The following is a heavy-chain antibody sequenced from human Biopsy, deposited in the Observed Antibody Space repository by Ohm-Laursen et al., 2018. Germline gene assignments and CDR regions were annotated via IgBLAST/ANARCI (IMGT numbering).Heavy chain of an antibody. V-gene: IGHV3-11*01. Sequence: SLRLSCTAPGFTFSDYYMSWVRQAPGQGLEWLSYISRSGSIIDYADSVKGRFTISRDNAQNTLYLQMNSLRADDTAVYYCARDWGCDYGGNIDYYYFYGMDVWGQGTTVTVSS. CDR2: ISRSGSII. CDR1: GFTFSDYY. D-gene: IGHD4-23*01. J-gene: IGHJ6*02. CDR3: ARDWGCDYGGNIDYYYFYGMDV.